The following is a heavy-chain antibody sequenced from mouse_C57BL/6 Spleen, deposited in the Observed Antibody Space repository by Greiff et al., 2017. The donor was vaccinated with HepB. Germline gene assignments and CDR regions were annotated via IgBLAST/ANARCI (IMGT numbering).Heavy chain of an antibody. V-gene: IGHV5-6*02. D-gene: IGHD2-2*01. CDR2: ISSGGSYT. CDR3: ARDDGYDPYYAMDY. J-gene: IGHJ4*01. CDR1: GFTFSSYG. Sequence: DVMLVESGGDLVKPGGSLKLSCAASGFTFSSYGMSWVRQTPDKRLEWVATISSGGSYTYYPDSVKGRFTISRDNAKNTLYLQMSSLKSEDTAMYYCARDDGYDPYYAMDYWGQGTSVTVSS.